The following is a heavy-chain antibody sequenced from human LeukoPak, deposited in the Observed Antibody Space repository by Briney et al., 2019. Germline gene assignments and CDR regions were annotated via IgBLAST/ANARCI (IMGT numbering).Heavy chain of an antibody. Sequence: ASVKVSCKASGYTFTGYYMHWVRQAPGQGLEWMGWINPNSGGTNYAQKFQGRVTMTRGTSISTAYMELSRLRSDDTAVYYCARGPLRVATITLYFDYWGQGTLVTVSS. J-gene: IGHJ4*02. D-gene: IGHD5-12*01. CDR1: GYTFTGYY. CDR3: ARGPLRVATITLYFDY. CDR2: INPNSGGT. V-gene: IGHV1-2*02.